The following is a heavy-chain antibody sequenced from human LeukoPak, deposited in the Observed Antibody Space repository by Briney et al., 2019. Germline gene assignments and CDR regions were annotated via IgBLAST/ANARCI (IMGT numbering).Heavy chain of an antibody. CDR3: ARRNYGSGSYYRPYNWFDP. Sequence: GESLKISCKGSGYSFTSYWIGWVRQMPGKGLEWMGIIYPGDSDTRYSPSFQGQVTISADKSISTAYLQWGSLKASDTAMYYCARRNYGSGSYYRPYNWFDPWGQGTLVTVSS. J-gene: IGHJ5*02. CDR1: GYSFTSYW. D-gene: IGHD3-10*01. CDR2: IYPGDSDT. V-gene: IGHV5-51*01.